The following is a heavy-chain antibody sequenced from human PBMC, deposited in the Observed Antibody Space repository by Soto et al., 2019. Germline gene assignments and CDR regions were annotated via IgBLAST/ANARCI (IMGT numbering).Heavy chain of an antibody. J-gene: IGHJ6*02. V-gene: IGHV3-11*01. CDR3: ARVSWREKYGMDV. CDR1: GFTFSDSY. CDR2: ITFSGNTV. Sequence: GGSLRLSCAASGFTFSDSYMSWIRQAPGKGLEWISYITFSGNTVYYADSLKGRFTISRDNAKNSLYLQMNRLRAEDTAVYYCARVSWREKYGMDVWGQGTTGTVSS.